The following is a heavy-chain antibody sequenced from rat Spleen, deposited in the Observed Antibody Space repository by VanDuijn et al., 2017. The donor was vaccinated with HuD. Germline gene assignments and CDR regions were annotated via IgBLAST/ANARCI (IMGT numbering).Heavy chain of an antibody. V-gene: IGHV5-29*01. CDR3: ARRPGYGGYGFDY. Sequence: EVQLVESDGGLVQPGRSLKLSCAASGFTFSDYYMAWVRQAPTKGLEWVATISYDGNGTYYRDSVKGRLTISRDNAKSSLYLQMDSLRSEDTASYYCARRPGYGGYGFDYWGQGVMVTVSS. CDR2: ISYDGNGT. J-gene: IGHJ2*01. D-gene: IGHD1-11*01. CDR1: GFTFSDYY.